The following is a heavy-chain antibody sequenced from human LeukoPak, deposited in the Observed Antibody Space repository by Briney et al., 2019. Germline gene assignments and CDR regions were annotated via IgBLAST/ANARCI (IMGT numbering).Heavy chain of an antibody. D-gene: IGHD2-21*01. CDR1: GFTVSAYA. CDR2: IYDDNT. V-gene: IGHV3-23*01. CDR3: AHIWFDY. Sequence: PGGSLRLSCAASGFTVSAYAMAWVRQAPGKGLEWVSTIYDDNTYYADSVKGRFAISTDNSKNTLYLQMNSLRVEDTAVYYCAHIWFDYWGQGTLVTVSS. J-gene: IGHJ4*02.